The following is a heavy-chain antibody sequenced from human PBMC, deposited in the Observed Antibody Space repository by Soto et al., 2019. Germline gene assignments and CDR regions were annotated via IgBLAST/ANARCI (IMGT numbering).Heavy chain of an antibody. Sequence: ASVKVSCKASGYTFTSYDINWVRQATGQGLEWMGWMNPNSGNTGYAQKFQGRVTMTRNTSISTAYMELSSLRSEDTAVYYCARGPYYDFWSGYQRGFYYYYYYMDVWGKGTTVTVSS. D-gene: IGHD3-3*01. CDR3: ARGPYYDFWSGYQRGFYYYYYYMDV. CDR1: GYTFTSYD. CDR2: MNPNSGNT. J-gene: IGHJ6*03. V-gene: IGHV1-8*01.